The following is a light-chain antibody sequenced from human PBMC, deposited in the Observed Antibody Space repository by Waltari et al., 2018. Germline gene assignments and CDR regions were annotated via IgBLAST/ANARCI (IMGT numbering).Light chain of an antibody. J-gene: IGLJ1*01. CDR3: QVWDANTDPGV. CDR1: NIESKS. V-gene: IGLV3-21*01. CDR2: YDS. Sequence: SYVLTQPPSVSVAPGETARLTCGGNNIESKSVPWSRQRPGQAPVLVISYDSDRPSGIPDRLSGSNSGNTATLTISRVEAGDEADYYCQVWDANTDPGVFGTGTEVTVL.